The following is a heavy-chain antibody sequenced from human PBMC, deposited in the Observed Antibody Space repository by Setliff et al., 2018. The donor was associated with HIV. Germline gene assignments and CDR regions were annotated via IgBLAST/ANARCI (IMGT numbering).Heavy chain of an antibody. J-gene: IGHJ3*02. CDR3: ARGHLHDTSGYYLRGFDI. CDR2: VNHSGST. V-gene: IGHV4-34*01. Sequence: SETLSLTCAVYGGSFSGFYWSWIRQPPGKGLEWIGEVNHSGSTNYNPSLKSRVTISVDTSKNKVSLRLSPVTAADKAVYYCARGHLHDTSGYYLRGFDIWGQGTMVTVSS. CDR1: GGSFSGFY. D-gene: IGHD3-22*01.